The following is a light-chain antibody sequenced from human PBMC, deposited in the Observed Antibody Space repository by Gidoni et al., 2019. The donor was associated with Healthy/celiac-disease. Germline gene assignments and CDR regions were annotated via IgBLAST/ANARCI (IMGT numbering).Light chain of an antibody. J-gene: IGKJ2*01. CDR1: QSVRSN. Sequence: EIVRTQSQATRSVSPGERATLSCRASQSVRSNLAWYQQKPGQAPRLLIYGASTRATGIPARFSGSGSGTEFTLTISSLQSEDFAVYYCQQYNNWPPRYTFGQGTKLEIK. V-gene: IGKV3-15*01. CDR2: GAS. CDR3: QQYNNWPPRYT.